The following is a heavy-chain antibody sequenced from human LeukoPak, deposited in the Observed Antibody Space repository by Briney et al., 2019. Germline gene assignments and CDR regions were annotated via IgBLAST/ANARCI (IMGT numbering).Heavy chain of an antibody. D-gene: IGHD3-9*01. J-gene: IGHJ4*02. CDR2: ITSGSNFM. Sequence: GGSLRLSCVASGFTFSDYTMNWVRQAPGKGLERVSSITSGSNFMYYADSVKGRFTICRDNAKNSLYLQMNSLRAEDTAVYYCARDLYYDILTGPTRRYFDFWGQGTLVTVSS. CDR3: ARDLYYDILTGPTRRYFDF. V-gene: IGHV3-21*01. CDR1: GFTFSDYT.